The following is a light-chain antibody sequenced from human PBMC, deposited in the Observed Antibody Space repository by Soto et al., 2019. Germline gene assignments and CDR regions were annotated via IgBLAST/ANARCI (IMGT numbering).Light chain of an antibody. CDR3: SSYTHTGILYV. J-gene: IGLJ1*01. CDR1: LRDVGTYNY. Sequence: APAPPAPLFGAPGQSITISRPGSLRDVGTYNYVSWYQQHSGKAPRLIISDVSDRPSGVSNRFSGSKSGNSASLTISGLQPEDEAHSYCSSYTHTGILYVFGTGTKVTVL. V-gene: IGLV2-14*03. CDR2: DVS.